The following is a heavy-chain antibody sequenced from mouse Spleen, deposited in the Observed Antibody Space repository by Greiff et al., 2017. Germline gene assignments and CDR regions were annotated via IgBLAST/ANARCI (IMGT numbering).Heavy chain of an antibody. CDR3: ARRKSYFDY. J-gene: IGHJ2*01. V-gene: IGHV1-26*01. CDR2: INPNNGGT. CDR1: GYTFTDYY. Sequence: VQLKQSGPELVKPGASVKISCKASGYTFTDYYMNWVKQSHGKSLEWIGDINPNNGGTSYNQKFKGKATLTVDKSSSTAYMELRSLTSEDSAVYYCARRKSYFDYWGQGTTLTVSS.